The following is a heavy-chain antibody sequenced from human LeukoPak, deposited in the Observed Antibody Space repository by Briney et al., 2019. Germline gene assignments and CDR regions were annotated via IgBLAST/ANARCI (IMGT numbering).Heavy chain of an antibody. CDR3: ARDSGSYPEPDAFDI. CDR1: GCTLTSYY. D-gene: IGHD1-26*01. CDR2: INPSGGST. Sequence: GASVKVSCKASGCTLTSYYMHWVGQAPGQGLEWMGIINPSGGSTSYAQKFQRRVTMTRDTSTSTVYMELSSLRSEDTAVYYCARDSGSYPEPDAFDIWGQGTMVTVSS. J-gene: IGHJ3*02. V-gene: IGHV1-46*01.